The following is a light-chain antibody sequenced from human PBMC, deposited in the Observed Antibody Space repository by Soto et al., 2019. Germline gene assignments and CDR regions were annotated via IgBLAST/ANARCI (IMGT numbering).Light chain of an antibody. Sequence: EIVLTQSPATLSLSPGERATLSCRASQSISNFLAWYQQKPGQAPRLLIYDASKRATDIPDRFIGSGSGTDFTLTISSLEPEDFAVYYCHQYNSWPRGTFGPGTKVEIK. J-gene: IGKJ3*01. CDR2: DAS. CDR1: QSISNF. V-gene: IGKV3-11*01. CDR3: HQYNSWPRGT.